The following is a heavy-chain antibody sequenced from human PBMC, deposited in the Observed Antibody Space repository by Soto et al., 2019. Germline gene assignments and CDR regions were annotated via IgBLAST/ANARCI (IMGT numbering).Heavy chain of an antibody. CDR2: IRNKHQSYTT. V-gene: IGHV3-72*01. CDR1: GFTFSDHY. Sequence: EVQLVESGGGLVQPGGSLRLSCAASGFTFSDHYMDWVRQAPGKGLEWIGRIRNKHQSYTTEDAASVKGRFTISRDDSKSSLYLQMNSLKTETTAVYYCSRVRDYTPDYWGQGTLVTVSS. J-gene: IGHJ4*02. D-gene: IGHD4-4*01. CDR3: SRVRDYTPDY.